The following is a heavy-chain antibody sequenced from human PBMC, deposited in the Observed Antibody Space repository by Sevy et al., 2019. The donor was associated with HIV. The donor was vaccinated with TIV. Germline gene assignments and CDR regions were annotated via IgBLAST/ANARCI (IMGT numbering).Heavy chain of an antibody. CDR3: ARDRAYSALDY. J-gene: IGHJ4*02. Sequence: AGSLRLSCVASGFTFSGSWMTWVRQAPGKGLERIAFINEDGSRLGYVDSVRGRFTISRENTKNSLYLQMNSLRAEDTAVYFCARDRAYSALDYWGQGTLVTVSS. V-gene: IGHV3-7*01. CDR2: INEDGSRL. CDR1: GFTFSGSW. D-gene: IGHD5-18*01.